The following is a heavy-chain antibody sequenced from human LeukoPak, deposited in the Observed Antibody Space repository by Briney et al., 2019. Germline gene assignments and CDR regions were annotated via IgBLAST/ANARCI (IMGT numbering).Heavy chain of an antibody. J-gene: IGHJ4*02. D-gene: IGHD3-10*01. CDR3: VPLTDGSVDQ. Sequence: QPGGSLRLSCAASGFTFSNYWMHWVRQAPGKGPVWVSMIYTGGSPYYADSVKGRFTISRDNSKNTLNLQMNSLRVEDTAVYYCVPLTDGSVDQWGQGTLVTVSS. CDR2: IYTGGSP. V-gene: IGHV3-66*01. CDR1: GFTFSNYW.